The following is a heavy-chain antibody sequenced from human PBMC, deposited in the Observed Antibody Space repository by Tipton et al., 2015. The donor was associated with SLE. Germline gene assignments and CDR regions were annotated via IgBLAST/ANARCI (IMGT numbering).Heavy chain of an antibody. D-gene: IGHD4-17*01. CDR2: IYYSGST. CDR3: ARGDYGDDVDY. V-gene: IGHV4-59*01. Sequence: TLSLTCTVSGGSISSYYWSWFRKPPGTGLEWMWYIYYSGSTNYNPSLKSRVTISVDTSKNQFSLKLSSVTAADTAVYYCARGDYGDDVDYWGQGTLVTVSS. J-gene: IGHJ4*02. CDR1: GGSISSYY.